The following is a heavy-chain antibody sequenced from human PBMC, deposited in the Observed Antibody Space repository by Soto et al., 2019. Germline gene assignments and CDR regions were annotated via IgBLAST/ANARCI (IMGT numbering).Heavy chain of an antibody. D-gene: IGHD6-13*01. CDR1: GYTLTELS. V-gene: IGHV1-24*01. J-gene: IGHJ6*02. CDR3: ARDLAAAGTESDYYYGMDV. Sequence: GASVKVSCKVSGYTLTELSMHWVRQAPGKGLEWMGGFDPEDGETVYAQKFQGRVTMTEDTSTDTAYMELSRLRSDDTAVYYCARDLAAAGTESDYYYGMDVWGQGTTVTVSS. CDR2: FDPEDGET.